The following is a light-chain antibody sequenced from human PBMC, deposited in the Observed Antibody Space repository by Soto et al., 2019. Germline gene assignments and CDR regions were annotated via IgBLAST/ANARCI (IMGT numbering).Light chain of an antibody. CDR1: QSVSSSY. CDR2: AAS. CDR3: QQYGSSPK. J-gene: IGKJ1*01. Sequence: EIVLTQSPGTLSLSPGERATLSCRASQSVSSSYLVWHQQKPGQAPRLLIYAASRRATGIPDRFSGSGSGTDFTLTISRLEPEDFAVYYCQQYGSSPKFGQGTKVDIK. V-gene: IGKV3-20*01.